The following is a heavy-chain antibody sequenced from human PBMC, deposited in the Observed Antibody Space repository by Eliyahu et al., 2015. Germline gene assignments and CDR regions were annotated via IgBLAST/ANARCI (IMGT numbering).Heavy chain of an antibody. V-gene: IGHV3-9*01. Sequence: EEQLAESGGGLVQPGGSLRLSCVASGFNFXDYALXGVRQAPGKGLEWVSGISWNSGDMGYGDSVKGRFTISRDNAKNSLFLEMNSLRGDDTAFYYCTKDVGGHWRRDDVTFDIWGQGTLVTVSS. D-gene: IGHD1-1*01. J-gene: IGHJ3*02. CDR3: TKDVGGHWRRDDVTFDI. CDR2: ISWNSGDM. CDR1: GFNFXDYA.